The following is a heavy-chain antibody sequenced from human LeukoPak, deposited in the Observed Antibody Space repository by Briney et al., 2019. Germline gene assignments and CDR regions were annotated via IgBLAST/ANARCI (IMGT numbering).Heavy chain of an antibody. J-gene: IGHJ6*03. CDR3: ARARGERVVVAASPYYYYMDV. V-gene: IGHV1-2*06. CDR2: INPNSGGT. Sequence: ASVKVSCKASGYTFTGYYMHWVRQAPGQGLEWMGRINPNSGGTNYAQKFQGRVTMTRDTSISTAYMELSRLRSDGTAVYYCARARGERVVVAASPYYYYMDVWGKGTTVTVSS. CDR1: GYTFTGYY. D-gene: IGHD2-15*01.